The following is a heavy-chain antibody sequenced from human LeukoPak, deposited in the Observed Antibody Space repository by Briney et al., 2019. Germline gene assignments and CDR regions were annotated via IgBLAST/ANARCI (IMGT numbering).Heavy chain of an antibody. CDR2: IYYSGST. CDR1: GGSISSTNYY. Sequence: SETLSLTCTVSGGSISSTNYYWGWIRQPPGKGLEWIGSIYYSGSTYFNPSLKSRVTISVDTSKNQFSLKLSSVTAADTAVYYCARFSYGLDAFDIWGQGTMVTVSS. D-gene: IGHD5-18*01. CDR3: ARFSYGLDAFDI. J-gene: IGHJ3*02. V-gene: IGHV4-39*07.